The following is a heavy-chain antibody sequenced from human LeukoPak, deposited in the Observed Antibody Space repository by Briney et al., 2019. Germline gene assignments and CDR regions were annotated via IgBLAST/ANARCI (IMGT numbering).Heavy chain of an antibody. D-gene: IGHD3-3*01. J-gene: IGHJ4*02. V-gene: IGHV4-30-4*01. CDR3: ARFGGPIITIIEVVEDY. Sequence: SETLSLTCTVSGVSISSGDYYWSWIRQPPGKGLEWIGYIYYSGSTYYNPSLKSRVTISVDTSKNQFSLKLSSVTAADTAVYYCARFGGPIITIIEVVEDYWGQGTLVTVSS. CDR1: GVSISSGDYY. CDR2: IYYSGST.